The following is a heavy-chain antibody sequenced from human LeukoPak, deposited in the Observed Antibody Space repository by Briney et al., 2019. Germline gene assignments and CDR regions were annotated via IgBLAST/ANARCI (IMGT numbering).Heavy chain of an antibody. V-gene: IGHV3-7*01. Sequence: PGGSLRLSCAASGFTFSSYWMSWVRQAPGKGLEWVSNIKQDGSEKYYVDSVKGRFTISRDNAKNSLYLQMNSLRAEDTAVYYCARDWSGYCFGGVGFYYYYGMDVWGRGTTVTVSS. CDR1: GFTFSSYW. J-gene: IGHJ6*02. D-gene: IGHD3-3*01. CDR2: IKQDGSEK. CDR3: ARDWSGYCFGGVGFYYYYGMDV.